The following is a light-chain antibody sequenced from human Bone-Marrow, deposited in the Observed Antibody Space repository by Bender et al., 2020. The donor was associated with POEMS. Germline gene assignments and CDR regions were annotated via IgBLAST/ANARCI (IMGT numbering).Light chain of an antibody. J-gene: IGLJ2*01. CDR2: QDK. V-gene: IGLV3-1*01. CDR1: NLGEKF. CDR3: QAWDSSPDAV. Sequence: SYELSQPPSVSVSPGQTATIACSGDNLGEKFVCWYQQKPGQSPALVIYQDKKRPPGSPERFSGSSSGNTATLTIPGTQAMDEADYYCQAWDSSPDAVFGGGTSLTVL.